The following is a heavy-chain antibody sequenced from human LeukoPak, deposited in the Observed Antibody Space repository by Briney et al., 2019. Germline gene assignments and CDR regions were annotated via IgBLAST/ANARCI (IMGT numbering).Heavy chain of an antibody. CDR3: ARVSIYYGSGDYYYGMDV. D-gene: IGHD3-10*01. J-gene: IGHJ6*02. V-gene: IGHV1-8*01. CDR1: GYTFTSYD. Sequence: ASVKVSCKASGYTFTSYDINWLRQATGQGLEWMGWMNPNSGNTGYAQKFQGRVTMTRNTSISTAYMELSSLRSEDTAVYYCARVSIYYGSGDYYYGMDVWGQGTTVTVSS. CDR2: MNPNSGNT.